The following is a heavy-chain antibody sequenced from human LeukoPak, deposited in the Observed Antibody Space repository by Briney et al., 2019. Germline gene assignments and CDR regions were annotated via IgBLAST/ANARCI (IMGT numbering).Heavy chain of an antibody. CDR3: ARSRVGWFGDY. V-gene: IGHV3-7*01. CDR1: GFTFSSYW. CDR2: IKQDGSER. J-gene: IGHJ4*02. D-gene: IGHD3-10*01. Sequence: GGSMRLSCAASGFTFSSYWMSWVRQAPGKGLEWVANIKQDGSERYYVDSVKGRFTIYRDNPKNSLYLQMNSLRAEDTAVYYCARSRVGWFGDYWGQGALVTVSS.